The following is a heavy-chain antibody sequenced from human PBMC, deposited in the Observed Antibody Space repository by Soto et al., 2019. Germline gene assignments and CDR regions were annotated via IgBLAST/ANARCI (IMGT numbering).Heavy chain of an antibody. CDR1: GYTFTGHY. Sequence: QVQLVQSGAEVKPPGASVQVSCEASGYTFTGHYMHWVRQVSGKRLEYLGWLKSDNGGTYYAPKLQGRVTLTRETSTNTAYIELSGLRSDDTAVYFCARDLCPLGSGSPCPTYGLDVWGQGTTVSVSS. CDR2: LKSDNGGT. V-gene: IGHV1-2*02. D-gene: IGHD3-10*01. J-gene: IGHJ6*02. CDR3: ARDLCPLGSGSPCPTYGLDV.